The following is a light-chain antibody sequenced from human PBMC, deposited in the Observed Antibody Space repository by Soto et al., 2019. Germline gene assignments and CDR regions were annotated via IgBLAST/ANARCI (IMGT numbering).Light chain of an antibody. V-gene: IGKV3D-11*01. CDR2: DAS. CDR3: QQRSNWPIT. Sequence: EIVWSQSLATLSLSPGERATLSCRASQDINTYLAWYQQKPGQAPRLLIYDASNRAKGIPARFSGSGPGTDFTLTISSLEPEDFAVYYCQQRSNWPITFGQGTRLE. CDR1: QDINTY. J-gene: IGKJ5*01.